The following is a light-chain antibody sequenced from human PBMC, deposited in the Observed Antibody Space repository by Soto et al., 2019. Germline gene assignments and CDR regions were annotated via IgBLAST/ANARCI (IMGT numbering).Light chain of an antibody. V-gene: IGKV3-15*01. CDR1: QSVSSN. Sequence: EKVMTQSPVTLSVSPGETATLSCRASQSVSSNLAWYQQKSGHAPRLLIYGASTRATDIPGRFRGSGSGTQFTLTIAGLQSEDLAVYYCQQYNEWPYTFGQGTKVDIK. CDR2: GAS. CDR3: QQYNEWPYT. J-gene: IGKJ2*01.